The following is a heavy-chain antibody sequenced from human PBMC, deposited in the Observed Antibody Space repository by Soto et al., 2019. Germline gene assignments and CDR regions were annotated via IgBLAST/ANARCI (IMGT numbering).Heavy chain of an antibody. V-gene: IGHV4-31*03. CDR1: GGSISSGGYY. Sequence: PSETLSLTCTVSGGSISSGGYYLSCIRQQPGKGLELIGYIYYSGSTYYNPSLKSRVTISVDTSKNQFSLKLSSVTAADTAVYYCARGRSDTMVRGEKQGDAPNWFDPWGQGTLVTVSS. D-gene: IGHD3-10*01. J-gene: IGHJ5*02. CDR3: ARGRSDTMVRGEKQGDAPNWFDP. CDR2: IYYSGST.